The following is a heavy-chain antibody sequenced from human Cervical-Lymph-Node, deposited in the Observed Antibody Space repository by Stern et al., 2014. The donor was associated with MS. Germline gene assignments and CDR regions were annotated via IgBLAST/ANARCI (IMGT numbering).Heavy chain of an antibody. CDR1: GGSISSGDYS. J-gene: IGHJ4*02. V-gene: IGHV4-30-2*01. D-gene: IGHD4-17*01. Sequence: QLQLQESGSGLVKPLQTLSLTCTVSGGSISSGDYSWSWIRQPPGKGLEWIGYIYHSGGTYYNSSLKRPVTISVDMSRPQFSLRLNSVTAADTAVYYCARGGTGHGDYEDYWGQGILVTVSS. CDR3: ARGGTGHGDYEDY. CDR2: IYHSGGT.